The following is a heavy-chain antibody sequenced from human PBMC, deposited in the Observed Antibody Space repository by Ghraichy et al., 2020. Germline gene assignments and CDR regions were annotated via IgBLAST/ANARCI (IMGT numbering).Heavy chain of an antibody. V-gene: IGHV4-30-2*01. CDR1: GGSISSGGYS. CDR2: IYHSGST. CDR3: ARGGGYCSSTSCYRSFYYFDY. D-gene: IGHD2-2*02. J-gene: IGHJ4*02. Sequence: SETLSLTCAVSGGSISSGGYSWSWIRQPPGKGLEWIGYIYHSGSTYYNPSLKSRVTISVDRSKNQFSLKLSSVTAADTAVYYCARGGGYCSSTSCYRSFYYFDYWGQGTLVTVSS.